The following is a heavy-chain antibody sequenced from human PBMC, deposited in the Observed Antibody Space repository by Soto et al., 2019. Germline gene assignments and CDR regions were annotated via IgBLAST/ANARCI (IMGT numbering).Heavy chain of an antibody. CDR1: GGSISSGGYY. CDR2: IYYSGST. D-gene: IGHD1-26*01. CDR3: ARAWDAPVWFES. Sequence: QVQLQESGPGLVKPSQTLSLTCTVSGGSISSGGYYWSWIRPHPGKGLEWIGYIYYSGSTYYNTTRMSQITISIDTSKSRFSLMLSSVTAADTAVYYCARAWDAPVWFESWGQGILVTVSS. J-gene: IGHJ5*01. V-gene: IGHV4-31*01.